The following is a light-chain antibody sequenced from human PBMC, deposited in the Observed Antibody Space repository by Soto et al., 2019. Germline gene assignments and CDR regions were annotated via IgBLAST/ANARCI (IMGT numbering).Light chain of an antibody. CDR3: QTWDTGARVV. J-gene: IGLJ2*01. Sequence: QLVLTQSPSASASLGASVKLTCTLSSGHSSYAIAWHQQQPEKGHRYLMKISSDGSHSKGDGIPARFSGSSYGAERYLTISSLQSEEEADYYCQTWDTGARVVFGGGTKLTVL. V-gene: IGLV4-69*01. CDR2: ISSDGSH. CDR1: SGHSSYA.